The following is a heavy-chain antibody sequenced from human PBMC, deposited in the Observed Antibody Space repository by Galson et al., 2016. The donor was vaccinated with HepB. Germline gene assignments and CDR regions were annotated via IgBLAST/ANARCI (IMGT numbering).Heavy chain of an antibody. CDR1: GFSLSTSGVG. V-gene: IGHV2-5*02. D-gene: IGHD3-9*01. CDR3: ARRLSTYDILTGYYPSYSFNY. J-gene: IGHJ4*02. CDR2: IYWDDDK. Sequence: PALVKPTQTLTLTCTFSGFSLSTSGVGVGWIRQPPGTALEWLALIYWDDDKRYSPSLKSRLTITKGTSKNQVVLTMTNMDPVDTATYYCARRLSTYDILTGYYPSYSFNYWGQGTLVTVSS.